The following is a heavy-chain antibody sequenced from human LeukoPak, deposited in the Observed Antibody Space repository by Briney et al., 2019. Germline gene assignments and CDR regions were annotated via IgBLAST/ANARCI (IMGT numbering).Heavy chain of an antibody. D-gene: IGHD1-26*01. CDR3: ANGYYTIEY. CDR2: IYTSGST. CDR1: GGSISSGSYY. Sequence: PSETLSLTCTVSGGSISSGSYYWSWIRQPAGKGLEWIGRIYTSGSTNYNPSLKSRVTISVDKSKNQFSLNFNSMSAADSAVYYAANGYYTIEYWGQGTLVTVSS. J-gene: IGHJ4*02. V-gene: IGHV4-61*02.